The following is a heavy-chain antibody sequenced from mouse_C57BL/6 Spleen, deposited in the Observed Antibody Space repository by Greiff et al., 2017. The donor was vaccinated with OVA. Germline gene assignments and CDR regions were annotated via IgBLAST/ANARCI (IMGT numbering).Heavy chain of an antibody. CDR1: GYTFTDYY. CDR3: ARGTMVTTGTFDY. V-gene: IGHV1-19*01. D-gene: IGHD2-2*01. CDR2: INPYNGGT. J-gene: IGHJ2*01. Sequence: EVQLQQSGPVLVKPGASVKMSCKASGYTFTDYYMNWVKQSHGKSLEWIGVINPYNGGTSYNQKFKGKATLTVDKSSSTAYMELNSLTSEDSAVYYCARGTMVTTGTFDYGGQGTTLTVSS.